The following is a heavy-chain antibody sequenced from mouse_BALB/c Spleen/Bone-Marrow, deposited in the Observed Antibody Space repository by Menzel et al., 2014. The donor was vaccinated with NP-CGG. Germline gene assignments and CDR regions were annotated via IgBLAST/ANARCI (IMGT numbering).Heavy chain of an antibody. Sequence: DVQLVESGGGLVQPGGSRKLSCAASGFTFSSFGMHWVRQAPEKGLEWVAYISTGSSTIYYADTVKGRFTISRDNPKNTLFLQMTSLRSEDTAMYYCARSGRDYAMDFWGQGTSVTVSS. J-gene: IGHJ4*01. V-gene: IGHV5-17*02. CDR3: ARSGRDYAMDF. CDR2: ISTGSSTI. CDR1: GFTFSSFG. D-gene: IGHD3-1*01.